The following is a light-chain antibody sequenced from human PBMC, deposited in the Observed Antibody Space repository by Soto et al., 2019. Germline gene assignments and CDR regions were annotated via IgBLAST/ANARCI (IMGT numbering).Light chain of an antibody. Sequence: EIVLTQSPGILSLSPVERASLSCMASQKISSTVLAWYQQKPGQAPRLLIYGASSRTTGIPDRFSGSGSGTDFTLTISRLEPEDFAMYYCQQCGGSPTFGQGTKVDIK. CDR2: GAS. V-gene: IGKV3-20*01. J-gene: IGKJ1*01. CDR1: QKISSTV. CDR3: QQCGGSPT.